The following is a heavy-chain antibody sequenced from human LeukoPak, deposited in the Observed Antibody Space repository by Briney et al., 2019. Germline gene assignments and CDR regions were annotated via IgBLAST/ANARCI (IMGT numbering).Heavy chain of an antibody. J-gene: IGHJ4*02. V-gene: IGHV3-23*01. Sequence: GGSLRLSCAASGFTFSNYAMSWVRQAPGKGLEWVSGIIGSGGITYYADSVKGRFIISRDNSKKTLFLQMNSLRDEDTAVYYCARSDYYGSGSYSADYWGQGTLVTVSS. CDR3: ARSDYYGSGSYSADY. CDR2: IIGSGGIT. D-gene: IGHD3-10*01. CDR1: GFTFSNYA.